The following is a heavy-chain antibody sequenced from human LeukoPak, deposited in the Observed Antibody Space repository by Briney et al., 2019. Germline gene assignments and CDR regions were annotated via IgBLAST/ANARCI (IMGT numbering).Heavy chain of an antibody. CDR1: GYSISSGYY. CDR3: AREDDWNYSIPHPDYMDV. D-gene: IGHD1-7*01. Sequence: KPSETLSLTCAVSGYSISSGYYWGWIRQPPGKGLEWIGSIYHSGSTYYNPSLKSRVTISVDTSKNQFSLKLSSVTAADTAVYYCAREDDWNYSIPHPDYMDVWGKGTTVTVSS. V-gene: IGHV4-38-2*02. CDR2: IYHSGST. J-gene: IGHJ6*03.